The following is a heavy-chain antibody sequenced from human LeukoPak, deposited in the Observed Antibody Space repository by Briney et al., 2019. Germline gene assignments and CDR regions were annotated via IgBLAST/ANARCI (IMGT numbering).Heavy chain of an antibody. CDR1: GFTFSSYS. D-gene: IGHD3-10*01. J-gene: IGHJ4*02. CDR3: AREGYYGSGSPPSLYFDY. CDR2: TSSDLNVK. V-gene: IGHV3-30*03. Sequence: PGGSLRLSCAVSGFTFSSYSMNWVRQAPGKGLEWVAVTSSDLNVKLYADSVKGRFTISRDNSRSTLYLQMNSLRPEDTAIYYCAREGYYGSGSPPSLYFDYWGQGTLVTVSS.